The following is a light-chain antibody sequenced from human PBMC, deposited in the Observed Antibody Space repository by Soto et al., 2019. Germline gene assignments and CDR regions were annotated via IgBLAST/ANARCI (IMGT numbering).Light chain of an antibody. CDR1: SSNIGAGYD. V-gene: IGLV1-40*01. Sequence: QSVLTQPPSVSGAPGQRVTISCTGSSSNIGAGYDVHWYQQLPGTAPKLLIYGNSNRPSGVPDRFSGSKSGTSASLAITGLRDEDEPDHYCQSYVSPLSGSVFGGGTTLPVL. CDR3: QSYVSPLSGSV. J-gene: IGLJ2*01. CDR2: GNS.